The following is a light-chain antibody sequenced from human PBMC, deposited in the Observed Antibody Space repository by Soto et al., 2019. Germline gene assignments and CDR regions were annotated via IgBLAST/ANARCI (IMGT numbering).Light chain of an antibody. V-gene: IGKV1-39*01. CDR2: AAS. CDR1: QTITSY. Sequence: DIQMTQSPSSLSASVGDRVTIICRASQTITSYLNWYQQKPGEAPNLLIYAASRLQSGVPSRFGGSGSGTFFTLTISSLQPEDFATYYCQQSYSTPRTFGGGTTVEIK. CDR3: QQSYSTPRT. J-gene: IGKJ4*01.